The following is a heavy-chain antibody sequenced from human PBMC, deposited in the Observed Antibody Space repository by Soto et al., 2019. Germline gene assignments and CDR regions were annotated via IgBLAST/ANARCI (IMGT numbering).Heavy chain of an antibody. V-gene: IGHV3-30*18. J-gene: IGHJ4*02. CDR2: ISYDGGYK. CDR3: AKDLSSSWPPDY. D-gene: IGHD6-13*01. CDR1: GFTFSSYG. Sequence: SLRLSCAASGFTFSSYGMHWVRQAPGKGLEWVAVISYDGGYKLYADAVKGRFTISRDNSKNTVYLQMVSLRVEDTAVYYCAKDLSSSWPPDYWGQGTLVTVSS.